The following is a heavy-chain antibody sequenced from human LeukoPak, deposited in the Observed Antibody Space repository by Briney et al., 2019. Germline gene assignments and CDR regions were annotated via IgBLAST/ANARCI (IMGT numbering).Heavy chain of an antibody. J-gene: IGHJ5*02. D-gene: IGHD6-19*01. Sequence: ASVKVSCKASGYTFTSYGISWVRQAPGQGLEWMGWISAYNGNTNYAQKLQGRVTMTTDTSTSTAYMELRSLRSDDTAVYYCARDRSKGPRILAIAVAGMRWFDPWGQGTLVTVSS. CDR1: GYTFTSYG. CDR2: ISAYNGNT. CDR3: ARDRSKGPRILAIAVAGMRWFDP. V-gene: IGHV1-18*01.